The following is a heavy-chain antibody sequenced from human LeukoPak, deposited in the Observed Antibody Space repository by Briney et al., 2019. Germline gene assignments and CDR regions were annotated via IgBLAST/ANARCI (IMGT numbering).Heavy chain of an antibody. D-gene: IGHD1-26*01. CDR3: ASNLSGSYYYYYYMDV. Sequence: SETLSLTCAVYGGSFSGYYWSWIRQPPGKGLEWIGEINHSGSTNYNPSFKSRVTISVDTSKNQFSLKLSSVTAADTAVYYCASNLSGSYYYYYYMDVWGKGTTVTVSS. CDR1: GGSFSGYY. CDR2: INHSGST. J-gene: IGHJ6*03. V-gene: IGHV4-34*01.